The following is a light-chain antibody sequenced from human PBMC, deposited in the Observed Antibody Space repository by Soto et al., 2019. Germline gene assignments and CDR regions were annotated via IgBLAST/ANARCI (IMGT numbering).Light chain of an antibody. CDR3: QQTHSTPT. CDR2: KAS. J-gene: IGKJ4*01. CDR1: QTMSGN. V-gene: IGKV1-39*01. Sequence: DIQMTQSQSSLSASIGGRVAITCRASQTMSGNLNWYQQKSGRAPKLLIFKASNLQSGVPSRFSGSGSGTDFTLTISSLQPEDFATYYCQQTHSTPTFGGGTTVEIK.